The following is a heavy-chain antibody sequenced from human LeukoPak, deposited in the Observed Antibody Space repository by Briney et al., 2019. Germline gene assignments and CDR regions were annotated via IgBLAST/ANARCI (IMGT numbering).Heavy chain of an antibody. D-gene: IGHD3-22*01. CDR1: GYTLTELS. V-gene: IGHV1-24*01. CDR2: FDPEDGET. J-gene: IGHJ4*02. CDR3: ATAGDSSGYYPGD. Sequence: VASVKVSCKVSGYTLTELSMHWVRRAPGKGLEWMGGFDPEDGETIYAQKFQGRVTMTEDTSTDTAYMELSSLRSEDTAVYYCATAGDSSGYYPGDWGQGTLVTVSS.